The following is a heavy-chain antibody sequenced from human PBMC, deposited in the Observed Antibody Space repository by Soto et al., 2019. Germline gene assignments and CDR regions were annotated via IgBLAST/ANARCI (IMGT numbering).Heavy chain of an antibody. CDR1: GYTFTSYY. D-gene: IGHD2-15*01. V-gene: IGHV1-46*03. J-gene: IGHJ4*02. Sequence: QVQLVQSGAEVKKPGASVKVSCKASGYTFTSYYMHWVRQAPGQGLEWMGIINPSGGSTSYAQKFQGRVTMTRDTSTSTVCMELSSLRSEDTAVYYCARARRYCGGGSCYSGVFDYWGQGTLVTVSS. CDR2: INPSGGST. CDR3: ARARRYCGGGSCYSGVFDY.